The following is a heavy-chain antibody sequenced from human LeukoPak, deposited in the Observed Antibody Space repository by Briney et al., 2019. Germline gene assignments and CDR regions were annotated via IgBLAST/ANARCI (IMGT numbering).Heavy chain of an antibody. Sequence: PSETPSLTCTVSGGSISSYYWSWIRQPPGKGLEWIGYIYYSGSTNYNPSLKSRVTISVDTSKNQFSLKLSSVTAADTAVYYCARVSFVDTAMVTGYYYYYGMDVWGQGTTVTVSS. D-gene: IGHD5-18*01. CDR3: ARVSFVDTAMVTGYYYYYGMDV. V-gene: IGHV4-59*01. J-gene: IGHJ6*02. CDR1: GGSISSYY. CDR2: IYYSGST.